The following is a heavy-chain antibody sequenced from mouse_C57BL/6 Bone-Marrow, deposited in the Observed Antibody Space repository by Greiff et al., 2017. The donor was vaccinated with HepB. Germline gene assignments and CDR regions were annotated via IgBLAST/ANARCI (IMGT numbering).Heavy chain of an antibody. D-gene: IGHD2-3*01. CDR3: TRGWLLPRLYWYFDV. CDR1: GFTFSSYA. V-gene: IGHV5S21*01. Sequence: EVMLVESGEGLVKPGGSLKLSCAASGFTFSSYAMSWVRQTPEKRLEWVAYISSGGDYIYYADTVKGRFTISRDNARNTLYLQMSSLKSEDTAMYYCTRGWLLPRLYWYFDVWGTGTTVTVSS. J-gene: IGHJ1*03. CDR2: ISSGGDYI.